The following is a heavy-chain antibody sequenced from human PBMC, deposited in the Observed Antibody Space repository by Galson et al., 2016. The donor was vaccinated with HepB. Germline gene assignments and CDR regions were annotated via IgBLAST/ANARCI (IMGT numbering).Heavy chain of an antibody. J-gene: IGHJ4*02. D-gene: IGHD7-27*01. CDR3: ARDGPNWGNDLDY. CDR2: INPSSGYR. V-gene: IGHV3-11*06. CDR1: GFTFSDYY. Sequence: SLRLSCAASGFTFSDYYMNWIRQAPGKGLEWVSYINPSSGYRNYADSVKGRFTISRDNSKNTLSLQMNSLRAEDTAVYYCARDGPNWGNDLDYWGQGTLVAVSS.